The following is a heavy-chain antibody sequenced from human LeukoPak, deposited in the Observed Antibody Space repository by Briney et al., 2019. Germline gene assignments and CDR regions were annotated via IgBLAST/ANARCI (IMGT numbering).Heavy chain of an antibody. D-gene: IGHD6-19*01. Sequence: ASVKVSCKASGYSFTNYDINWVRQASGQGLEWMGWMNPDNGNTAYAQKFQGRVTITTNSSESTAYMEPSSLRSEDTAVYYCVAYASGSFDYWGQGTLVSVSS. J-gene: IGHJ4*02. CDR3: VAYASGSFDY. V-gene: IGHV1-8*03. CDR2: MNPDNGNT. CDR1: GYSFTNYD.